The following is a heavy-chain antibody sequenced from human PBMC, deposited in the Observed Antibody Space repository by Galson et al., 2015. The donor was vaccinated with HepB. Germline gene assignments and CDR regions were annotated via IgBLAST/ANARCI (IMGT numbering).Heavy chain of an antibody. CDR3: ASWASAGPYRDYFDY. D-gene: IGHD6-13*01. CDR2: IIPILGIA. CDR1: GGTFSSYT. V-gene: IGHV1-69*02. J-gene: IGHJ4*02. Sequence: SVKVSCKASGGTFSSYTISWVRQAPGQGLEWMGRIIPILGIANYAQKFQGRVTITADKSTSTAYMELSSLRSEDTAVYYCASWASAGPYRDYFDYWGQGTLVTVSS.